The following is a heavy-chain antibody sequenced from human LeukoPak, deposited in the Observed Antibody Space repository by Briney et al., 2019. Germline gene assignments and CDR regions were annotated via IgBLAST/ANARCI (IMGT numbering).Heavy chain of an antibody. CDR3: AREISGSYYDYFDY. CDR2: ISSNGGST. J-gene: IGHJ4*02. D-gene: IGHD1-26*01. CDR1: GFTFSSYA. Sequence: PGGSLRLPCAASGFTFSSYAMHWVRQAPGKGLEYVSAISSNGGSTYYANSVKGRFTISRDNSKNTLYLQMGSLRAGDMAVYYCAREISGSYYDYFDYWGQGTLVTVSS. V-gene: IGHV3-64*01.